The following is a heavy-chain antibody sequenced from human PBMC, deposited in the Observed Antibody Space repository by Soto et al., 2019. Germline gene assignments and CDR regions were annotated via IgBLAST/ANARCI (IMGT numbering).Heavy chain of an antibody. CDR3: AKPPSTFNHYYYIDG. CDR2: ISAYNGNT. Sequence: ASVKVSCKASGYTFTSHGISWVRQAPGQGLEWMGWISAYNGNTNYAQKLQGRVTMTRDTTTSTAYMERSSLKSDNTAVYYCAKPPSTFNHYYYIDGWSKVTTVTVSS. D-gene: IGHD2-2*01. V-gene: IGHV1-18*01. J-gene: IGHJ6*03. CDR1: GYTFTSHG.